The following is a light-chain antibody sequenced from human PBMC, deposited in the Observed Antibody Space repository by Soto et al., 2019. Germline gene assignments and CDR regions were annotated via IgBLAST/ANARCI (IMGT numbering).Light chain of an antibody. CDR3: CSYTVSATLA. J-gene: IGLJ3*02. CDR2: EVR. Sequence: QSALTQPASVSGSPGQSITISCSGTTNDIGGYNYVSWYQHHPGKVPKVIIYEVRNRPSGVSNRFSGSKSGNTASLTISGLQAEDEADYYCCSYTVSATLAFGGGTKLTVL. CDR1: TNDIGGYNY. V-gene: IGLV2-14*01.